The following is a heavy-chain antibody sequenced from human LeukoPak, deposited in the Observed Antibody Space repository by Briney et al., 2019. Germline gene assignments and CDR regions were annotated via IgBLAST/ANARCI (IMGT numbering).Heavy chain of an antibody. Sequence: PGGSLRLSCAASGFTFSSYAMSWVRQAPGMGLEWVSGFSASDGGRYYADSVKGRFTISRDNSKSTLYLQMNSLSAEDTAVYYCAKRSVTTPGYYYSMDVWGKGTTVTVSS. CDR3: AKRSVTTPGYYYSMDV. J-gene: IGHJ6*03. CDR2: FSASDGGR. V-gene: IGHV3-23*01. CDR1: GFTFSSYA. D-gene: IGHD4-17*01.